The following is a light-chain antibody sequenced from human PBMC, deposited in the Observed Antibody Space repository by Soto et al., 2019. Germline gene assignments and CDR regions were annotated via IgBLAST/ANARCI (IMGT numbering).Light chain of an antibody. V-gene: IGKV3-20*01. J-gene: IGKJ1*01. CDR2: XAS. CDR3: QHYVGSVT. Sequence: NGLTQSPGTLPLSTGERATVSXRASRSVSIYFAWYQQKPGKATRXXFYXASSKATFIPDRFSGSGSGTDFNISIRRMEPEAFEMYWCQHYVGSVTFGQGTNVDIK. CDR1: RSVSIY.